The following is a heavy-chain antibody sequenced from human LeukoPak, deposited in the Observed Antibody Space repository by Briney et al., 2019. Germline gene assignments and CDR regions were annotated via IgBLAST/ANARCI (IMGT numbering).Heavy chain of an antibody. V-gene: IGHV3-21*01. D-gene: IGHD2-2*02. CDR3: ARVKRYCSSTSCYSYYYYYMDV. CDR2: ISSSSSYI. CDR1: GFTVSSNY. Sequence: GGSLRLSCAASGFTVSSNYMSWVRQAPGKGLEWVSSISSSSSYIYYADSVKGRFTISRDNAKNSLYLQMNSLRAEDTAVYYCARVKRYCSSTSCYSYYYYYMDVWGKGTTVTVSS. J-gene: IGHJ6*03.